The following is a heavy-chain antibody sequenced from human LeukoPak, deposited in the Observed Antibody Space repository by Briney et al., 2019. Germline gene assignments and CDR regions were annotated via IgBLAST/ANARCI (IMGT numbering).Heavy chain of an antibody. V-gene: IGHV3-30*02. CDR3: AKGSAWYLDY. Sequence: PGGSLRLSCAASGFSFSSYGMHWVRQAPGKGLEWVTFIQFDGSSKYYADSVKGRFTFSRDNSKNTLYLQLNSLRVEDTAVYYCAKGSAWYLDYWGQGIPVTVSS. J-gene: IGHJ4*02. CDR2: IQFDGSSK. CDR1: GFSFSSYG. D-gene: IGHD3-3*01.